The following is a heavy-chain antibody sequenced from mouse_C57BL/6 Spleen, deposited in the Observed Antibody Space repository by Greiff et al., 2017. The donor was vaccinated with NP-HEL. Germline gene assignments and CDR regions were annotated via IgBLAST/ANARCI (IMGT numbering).Heavy chain of an antibody. CDR1: GYSITSGYY. D-gene: IGHD3-1*01. CDR2: ISYDGSN. Sequence: EVQLQESGPGLVKPSQSLSLTCSVTGYSITSGYYWNWIRQFPGNKLEWMGYISYDGSNNYNPSLKNRISITRDTSKNQFFLMLNTVTTEDTATYYCARDRGDYWYFDVWGTGTTVTVSS. CDR3: ARDRGDYWYFDV. J-gene: IGHJ1*03. V-gene: IGHV3-6*01.